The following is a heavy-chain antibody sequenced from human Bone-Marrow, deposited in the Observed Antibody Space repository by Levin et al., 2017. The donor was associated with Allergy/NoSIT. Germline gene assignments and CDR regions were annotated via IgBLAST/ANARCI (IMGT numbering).Heavy chain of an antibody. CDR2: ISSTSGSI. D-gene: IGHD1-1*01. Sequence: LSLTCAASGFTFSSYSMNWVRQAPGKGLVWLSYISSTSGSINYADSVKGRFTISRDNAKKSVYLQMNSLRAEDTAVYYCARIRNGHFDYWGQGTLVSVSS. CDR3: ARIRNGHFDY. V-gene: IGHV3-48*04. J-gene: IGHJ4*02. CDR1: GFTFSSYS.